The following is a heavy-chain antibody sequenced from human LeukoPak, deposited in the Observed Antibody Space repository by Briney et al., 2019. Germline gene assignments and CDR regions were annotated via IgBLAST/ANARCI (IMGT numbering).Heavy chain of an antibody. CDR3: ARRNYYDSSGYYYDDYYYYMDV. CDR2: IIPIFGTA. Sequence: SVKVFCKASGGTFSSYAISWVRQAPGQGLEWMGGIIPIFGTANYAQKFQGRVTITTDESTSTAYMELSSLRSEDTAVYYCARRNYYDSSGYYYDDYYYYMDVWGKGTTVTVSS. D-gene: IGHD3-22*01. V-gene: IGHV1-69*05. CDR1: GGTFSSYA. J-gene: IGHJ6*03.